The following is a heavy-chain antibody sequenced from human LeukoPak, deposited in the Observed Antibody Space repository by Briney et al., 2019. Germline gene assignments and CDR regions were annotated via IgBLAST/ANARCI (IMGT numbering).Heavy chain of an antibody. Sequence: GESLRISCKGSGYSFTSYWIGWVRQMPGKGLEWMGIIYPGDSDTRYSPAFQGQVTISADKSISTAYLQWSSLKASDTAMYYCARLSGYYSFYFDNWGQGALVTVSS. CDR1: GYSFTSYW. CDR3: ARLSGYYSFYFDN. CDR2: IYPGDSDT. D-gene: IGHD3-22*01. J-gene: IGHJ4*02. V-gene: IGHV5-51*01.